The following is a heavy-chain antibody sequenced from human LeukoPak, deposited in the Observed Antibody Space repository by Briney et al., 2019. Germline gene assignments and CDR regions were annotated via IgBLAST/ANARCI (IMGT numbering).Heavy chain of an antibody. CDR2: INPGDSDI. J-gene: IGHJ4*02. Sequence: GESLKISCKSSGYSFTTYWIGWVRQMPGKGLEWMGIINPGDSDIRYSPSFQGQVTISADKAINTAYLQWSSLKASDTAIYYCARLGGWYPSYLDYWGQGTLVTVSS. V-gene: IGHV5-51*01. CDR1: GYSFTTYW. D-gene: IGHD6-19*01. CDR3: ARLGGWYPSYLDY.